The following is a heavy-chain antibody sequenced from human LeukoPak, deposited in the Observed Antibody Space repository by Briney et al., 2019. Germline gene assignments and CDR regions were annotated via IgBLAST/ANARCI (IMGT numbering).Heavy chain of an antibody. V-gene: IGHV1-2*02. CDR2: INPISGGT. J-gene: IGHJ4*02. Sequence: GASVKVSCKASGYTFTAYYIHWVRQAPGQGLEWMGWINPISGGTNYAQNFQGRVTLTRDTSISTAYMELSRLRSDDTAVYYCARGAYCGGDCFSDYWGQGTLVTVSS. D-gene: IGHD2-21*02. CDR3: ARGAYCGGDCFSDY. CDR1: GYTFTAYY.